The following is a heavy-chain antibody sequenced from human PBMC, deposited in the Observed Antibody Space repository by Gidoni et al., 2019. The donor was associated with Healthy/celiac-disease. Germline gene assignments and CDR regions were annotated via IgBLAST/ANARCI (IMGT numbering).Heavy chain of an antibody. D-gene: IGHD6-6*01. V-gene: IGHV3-74*01. J-gene: IGHJ6*02. CDR3: AREGSSSPSYYYYYGMDV. CDR2: INSDGSST. CDR1: GFTFSSYW. Sequence: EVQLVESGGGVVQPGGSLRLSCAASGFTFSSYWLHLVRQATGKGLVWVSRINSDGSSTSYADSVKGRFTISRDNAKNTLYLQMNSLRAEDTAVYYCAREGSSSPSYYYYYGMDVWGQGTTVTVSS.